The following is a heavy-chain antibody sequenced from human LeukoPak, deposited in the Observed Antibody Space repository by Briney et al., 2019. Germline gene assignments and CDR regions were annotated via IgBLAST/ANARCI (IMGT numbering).Heavy chain of an antibody. D-gene: IGHD3-22*01. V-gene: IGHV4-34*01. CDR2: INHSGST. CDR1: GGSFSGYY. J-gene: IGHJ4*02. CDR3: VYDSSGHRGDFDY. Sequence: PSETLSLTCAVYGGSFSGYYWSWIRQPPGKGLEWIGEINHSGSTNYNPSLKSRVTISVDTSKNQFSLKLSSVTAADTAVYYCVYDSSGHRGDFDYWGQGTLVTVSS.